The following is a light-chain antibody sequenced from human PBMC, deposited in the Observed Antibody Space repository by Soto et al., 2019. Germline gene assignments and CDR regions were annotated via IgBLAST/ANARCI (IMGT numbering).Light chain of an antibody. Sequence: DIQMTQSPSSRSASVGDRVTITCRASQSISSYLNWYQQKPGKAPKLLIYAASSLQSGVTSRFSGSGSGTDFTLTISSLKPEDFATYYCQQSYSTPRTFGGGTNVEIK. CDR2: AAS. CDR3: QQSYSTPRT. V-gene: IGKV1-39*01. CDR1: QSISSY. J-gene: IGKJ4*01.